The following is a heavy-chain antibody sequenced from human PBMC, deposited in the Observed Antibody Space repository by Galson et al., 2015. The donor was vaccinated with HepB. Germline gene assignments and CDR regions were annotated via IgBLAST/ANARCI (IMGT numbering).Heavy chain of an antibody. CDR2: ISYDGSNK. CDR1: RFTFSSYA. D-gene: IGHD2-15*01. CDR3: AAVTPGPYYYYYYGMDV. Sequence: SLRLSCAASRFTFSSYAMHWVRQAPGKGLEWVAVISYDGSNKYYADSVKGRFTISRDNSKNTLYLQMNSLRAEDTAVYYCAAVTPGPYYYYYYGMDVWGQGTTVTVSS. J-gene: IGHJ6*02. V-gene: IGHV3-30-3*01.